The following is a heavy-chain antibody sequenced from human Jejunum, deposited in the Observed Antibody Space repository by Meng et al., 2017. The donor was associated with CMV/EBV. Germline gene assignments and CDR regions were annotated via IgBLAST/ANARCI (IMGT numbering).Heavy chain of an antibody. V-gene: IGHV3-7*01. Sequence: AGFGFTVSNYCISWVRQTPGKGAEWVANINQDGSDKYFADSVKGRFTISRDNTKNSIYLQMNTLRAEDSAIYYCARDSEFWSGFDFWGQGTLVTVSS. D-gene: IGHD3-3*01. CDR2: INQDGSDK. CDR3: ARDSEFWSGFDF. J-gene: IGHJ4*02. CDR1: GFTVSNYC.